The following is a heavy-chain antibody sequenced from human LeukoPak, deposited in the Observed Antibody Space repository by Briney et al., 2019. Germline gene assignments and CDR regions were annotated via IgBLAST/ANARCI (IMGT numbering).Heavy chain of an antibody. V-gene: IGHV3-64D*06. CDR3: VKDSSSGSYFDY. CDR2: ISSNGGST. D-gene: IGHD3-10*01. J-gene: IGHJ4*02. Sequence: PGGSLRLSCAASGFTFSNYWMHWVRQAPGKGLEWVSAISSNGGSTYYADSVKGRFTISRDNSRNTLHLQMSSLRVEDTAVYYCVKDSSSGSYFDYWGQGTLVTVSS. CDR1: GFTFSNYW.